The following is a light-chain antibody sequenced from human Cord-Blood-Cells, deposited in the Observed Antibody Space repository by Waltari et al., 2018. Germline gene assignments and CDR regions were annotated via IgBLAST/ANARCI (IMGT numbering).Light chain of an antibody. Sequence: EIVLTQSPATLSLSPGERATLSCRASQSVSRYLAWYQQKPGQAPRLLIYDASNRATGIPARFSGSGSGTDCTLTISSLEPEDFAVYYCQQRSNWYTFGQGTKLEIK. CDR3: QQRSNWYT. CDR1: QSVSRY. J-gene: IGKJ2*01. V-gene: IGKV3-11*01. CDR2: DAS.